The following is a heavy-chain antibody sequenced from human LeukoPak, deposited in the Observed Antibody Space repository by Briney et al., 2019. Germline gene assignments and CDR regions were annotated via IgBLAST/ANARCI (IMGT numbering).Heavy chain of an antibody. CDR1: GGSFSGYY. CDR2: INHSGSN. CDR3: ARGVYDYVWGSYRTADWFDP. D-gene: IGHD3-16*02. J-gene: IGHJ5*02. Sequence: SETLSLTCAVYGGSFSGYYWSWIRQPPGKGLEGSGEINHSGSNSYNPALKSRVTISVDTSKNQFSLKLSSVTAADTAVYYCARGVYDYVWGSYRTADWFDPWGQGTLVTVSS. V-gene: IGHV4-34*01.